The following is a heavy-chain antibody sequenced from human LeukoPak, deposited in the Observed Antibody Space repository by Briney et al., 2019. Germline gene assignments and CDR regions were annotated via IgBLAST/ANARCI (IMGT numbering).Heavy chain of an antibody. J-gene: IGHJ1*01. CDR2: IILILGIA. CDR1: GGTFSSYA. Sequence: GSSVKVSCKASGGTFSSYAISWVRQAPGQRLEWMGRIILILGIANYAQKFQGRVTITADKSTSTAYMELSSLRSEDTAVYYCARATTPPVYYYDSSGYSEYFQHWGQGTLVTVSS. D-gene: IGHD3-22*01. V-gene: IGHV1-69*04. CDR3: ARATTPPVYYYDSSGYSEYFQH.